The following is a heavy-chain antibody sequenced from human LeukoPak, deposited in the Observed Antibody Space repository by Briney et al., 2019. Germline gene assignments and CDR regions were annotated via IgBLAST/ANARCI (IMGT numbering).Heavy chain of an antibody. CDR3: AHIPYYDFWSGPRKGCMDV. CDR1: GFSLSTSGMC. Sequence: SGPALVKPTQTLTLTCTFSGFSLSTSGMCVSWIRQPPGKALEWLALIYWNDDKRYSPSLKSRLTITKDTSKNQVVLTMTNMDPVDTATYYCAHIPYYDFWSGPRKGCMDVWGKGTTVTVSS. J-gene: IGHJ6*03. CDR2: IYWNDDK. D-gene: IGHD3-3*01. V-gene: IGHV2-5*08.